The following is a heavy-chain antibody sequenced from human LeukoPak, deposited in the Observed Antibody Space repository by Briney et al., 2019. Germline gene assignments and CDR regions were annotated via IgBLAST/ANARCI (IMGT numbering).Heavy chain of an antibody. CDR3: ARGVIVAPRRNGAFDI. Sequence: PGGSLRLSCAASGFTFSSYGMHWVRQAPGKGLEWVAVIWYDGSNKYYADSVKGRFTISRDNSKNTLYLQMNSLRAEDTAVYYCARGVIVAPRRNGAFDIWGQGTMVTVSS. J-gene: IGHJ3*02. CDR1: GFTFSSYG. D-gene: IGHD5-12*01. CDR2: IWYDGSNK. V-gene: IGHV3-33*01.